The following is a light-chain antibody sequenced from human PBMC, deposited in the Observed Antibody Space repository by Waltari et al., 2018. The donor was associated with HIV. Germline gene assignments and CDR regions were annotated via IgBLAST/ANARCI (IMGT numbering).Light chain of an antibody. V-gene: IGLV1-44*01. Sequence: QSVLTQPSSASGTPGQRVAISCSGSSSNIESNTVNWYQQLPGTAPKLLVYSNKHRPSGVPDRIPGSKSGTSASLAISGLQSEDEADYYCAAWDDSLNGWVFGGGTKLTVL. CDR2: SNK. CDR1: SSNIESNT. CDR3: AAWDDSLNGWV. J-gene: IGLJ3*02.